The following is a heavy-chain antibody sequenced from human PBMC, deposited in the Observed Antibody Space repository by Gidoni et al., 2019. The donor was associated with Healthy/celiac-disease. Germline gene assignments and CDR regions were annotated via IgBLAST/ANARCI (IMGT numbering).Heavy chain of an antibody. D-gene: IGHD2-2*01. V-gene: IGHV3-30-3*01. CDR1: GFTFSSYA. Sequence: QVQLVESGGGVVQPGRSLRLSCAASGFTFSSYAMHWVRQAPGKGLEWGAVISYDGSKKYYADSVKGRFTISRDNSKNTLYLQMNSLRAEDTAVYYCARIPNCSSTSCSYWGQGTLVTVSS. CDR3: ARIPNCSSTSCSY. J-gene: IGHJ4*02. CDR2: ISYDGSKK.